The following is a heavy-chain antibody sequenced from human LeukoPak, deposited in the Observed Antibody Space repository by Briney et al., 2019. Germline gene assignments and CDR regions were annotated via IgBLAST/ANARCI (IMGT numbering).Heavy chain of an antibody. Sequence: VASVKVSCKAFEYTFTGHYLHWVRQAPGQGLEWMGWINPNSGGTSYAQKFQGRVTVTRDTSMSTAYMEVRRLKSDDTAVYYCARGDSGWSHYFDYWGQGTLVTVSS. CDR3: ARGDSGWSHYFDY. J-gene: IGHJ4*02. CDR1: EYTFTGHY. CDR2: INPNSGGT. V-gene: IGHV1-2*02. D-gene: IGHD6-19*01.